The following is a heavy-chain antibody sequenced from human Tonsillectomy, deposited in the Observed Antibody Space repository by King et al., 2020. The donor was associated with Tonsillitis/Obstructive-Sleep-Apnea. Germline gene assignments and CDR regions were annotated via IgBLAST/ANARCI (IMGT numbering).Heavy chain of an antibody. Sequence: VQLVESGGGLIQPGGSLRLSCAASGFTVNNNHMSWVRQAPGKGLEWVSVIFIGGSTYYSDSLKGRFTISRDNSMNTIYLEMNSLRAEDTAVYYCTLYDFWSGYHYYYMDVWGKGTTVTVSS. CDR2: IFIGGST. D-gene: IGHD3-3*01. V-gene: IGHV3-53*01. CDR1: GFTVNNNH. CDR3: TLYDFWSGYHYYYMDV. J-gene: IGHJ6*03.